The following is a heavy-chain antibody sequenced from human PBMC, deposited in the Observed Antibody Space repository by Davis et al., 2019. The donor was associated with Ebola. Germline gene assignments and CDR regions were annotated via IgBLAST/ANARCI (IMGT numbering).Heavy chain of an antibody. Sequence: AASVKVSCKASGYTFTGYYMHWVRQAPGQGLEWMGWINPNSGGTNYAQKFQGWVTMTRDTSIRTAYMELSRLRSDDTAVYYCARNSYCSGGSCYFFDYWGQGTLVTVSS. CDR2: INPNSGGT. J-gene: IGHJ4*02. CDR3: ARNSYCSGGSCYFFDY. V-gene: IGHV1-2*04. CDR1: GYTFTGYY. D-gene: IGHD2-15*01.